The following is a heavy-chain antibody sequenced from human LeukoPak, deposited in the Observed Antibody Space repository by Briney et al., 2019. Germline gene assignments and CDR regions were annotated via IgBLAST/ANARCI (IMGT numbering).Heavy chain of an antibody. D-gene: IGHD6-6*01. V-gene: IGHV4-34*01. CDR1: GGSFSGYY. Sequence: SETLSLTCAVYGGSFSGYYWSWIRQPPGKGLEWIGEINHSGSTNYNPSLKSRVTISVDTSKNQFSLKLSSVTAADTAVYYCARPISSSSLTNNWFDPWGQGTLVTVSS. J-gene: IGHJ5*02. CDR3: ARPISSSSLTNNWFDP. CDR2: INHSGST.